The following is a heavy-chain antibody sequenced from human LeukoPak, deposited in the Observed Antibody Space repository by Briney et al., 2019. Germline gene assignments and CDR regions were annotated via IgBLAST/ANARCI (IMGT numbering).Heavy chain of an antibody. CDR2: ISGSGGSR. CDR1: EFTFSDYA. V-gene: IGHV3-23*01. J-gene: IGHJ4*02. Sequence: PGGSLRLSCAASEFTFSDYAMNWVRQAPGKGLEYVSGISGSGGSRYHADSVKGRFTISRDNSKNTLYLQMNSLRGEDTAVYYCAKGRSAAAGTGIGYFDYWGQGILVTVSS. CDR3: AKGRSAAAGTGIGYFDY. D-gene: IGHD6-13*01.